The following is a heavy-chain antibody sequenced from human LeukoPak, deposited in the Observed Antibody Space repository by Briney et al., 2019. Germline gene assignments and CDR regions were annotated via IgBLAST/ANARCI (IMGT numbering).Heavy chain of an antibody. CDR2: VSGSGGST. J-gene: IGHJ4*02. CDR1: GFTFSSYA. D-gene: IGHD2-15*01. V-gene: IGHV3-23*01. CDR3: ARSAGGGSFYEVDY. Sequence: GGSLRLSCAASGFTFSSYAMSWVRQAPGKGLEWVSAVSGSGGSTYYADSVKGRFTISRDNSKNTLYLQMGSLRAEDMAVYYCARSAGGGSFYEVDYWGQGTLVTVSS.